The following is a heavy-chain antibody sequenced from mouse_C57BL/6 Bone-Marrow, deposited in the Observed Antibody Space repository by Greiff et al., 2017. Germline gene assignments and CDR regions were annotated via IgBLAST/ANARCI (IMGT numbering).Heavy chain of an antibody. J-gene: IGHJ2*01. CDR1: GYTFTSYW. CDR2: IYPGSGST. V-gene: IGHV1-55*01. D-gene: IGHD2-1*01. CDR3: ARSRYYALYYLDY. Sequence: QVQLQQPGAELVKPGASVKMSCKASGYTFTSYWITWVKQRPGQGLEWIGDIYPGSGSTNYNEKFKSKATLTVDNSSSTAYMQLSSLTSEDSAVYYCARSRYYALYYLDYWGQGTTLTVSS.